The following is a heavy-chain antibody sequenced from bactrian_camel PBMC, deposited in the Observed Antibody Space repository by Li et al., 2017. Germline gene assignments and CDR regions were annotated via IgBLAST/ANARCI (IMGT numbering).Heavy chain of an antibody. CDR2: INMGMIT. Sequence: DVQLVESGGDSVETGGSLRLSCAMSGYTDRSYCMAWFRQAPGKGRERVATINMGMITTYANSVKGRFTISKENANNTLFLQMNSLKPEDTAMYYCAADLYVRPARRLHVYAYNYWGQGTQVTVS. D-gene: IGHD5*01. CDR3: AADLYVRPARRLHVYAYNY. CDR1: GYTDRSYC. J-gene: IGHJ4*01. V-gene: IGHV3S42*01.